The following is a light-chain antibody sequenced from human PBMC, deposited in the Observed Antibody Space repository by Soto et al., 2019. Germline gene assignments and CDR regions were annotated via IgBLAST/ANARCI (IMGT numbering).Light chain of an antibody. Sequence: EIVLTQSPSTLSAFPGDRVTLSCRASQALNTRLAWYQHKPGQAPRLLIYLTSNRATGIPARFSGSGSGTDFTLTISSLEPEDFALYYCQQLSNWPSITFGQGTRLEIK. V-gene: IGKV3D-11*01. J-gene: IGKJ5*01. CDR3: QQLSNWPSIT. CDR2: LTS. CDR1: QALNTR.